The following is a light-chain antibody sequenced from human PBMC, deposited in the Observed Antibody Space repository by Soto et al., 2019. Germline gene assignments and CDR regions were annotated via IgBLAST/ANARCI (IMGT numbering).Light chain of an antibody. CDR3: KHYNSYSEA. V-gene: IGKV1-5*03. J-gene: IGKJ1*01. Sequence: DIQMTQSPSSLSASVEDRVIITCRASQTISSWLAWYQQKPGKAHKLLIYKASTLKSGVQSRFSGSGSGTEFTLTIRSLQPDDFATYYCKHYNSYSEAFGQGTKVDIK. CDR1: QTISSW. CDR2: KAS.